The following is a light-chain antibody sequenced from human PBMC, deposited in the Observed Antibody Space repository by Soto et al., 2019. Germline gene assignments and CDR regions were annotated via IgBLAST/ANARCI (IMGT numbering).Light chain of an antibody. V-gene: IGKV3-20*01. CDR2: GAS. J-gene: IGKJ1*01. CDR3: QQYGGSPRT. CDR1: ESISSSY. Sequence: EIVLTQSPGTLSLSPGERATLSCRASESISSSYLAWYQQRPGQAPRLLIYGASTRATGIPDRFSGSGSGTDFTLIISRLEPEDSAVYYCQQYGGSPRTFGQGTKVEIK.